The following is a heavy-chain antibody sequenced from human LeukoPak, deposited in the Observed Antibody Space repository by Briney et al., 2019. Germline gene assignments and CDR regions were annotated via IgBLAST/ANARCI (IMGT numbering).Heavy chain of an antibody. D-gene: IGHD4-17*01. CDR1: GFTFSSYS. CDR3: ARGGHGDYYFDY. J-gene: IGHJ4*02. V-gene: IGHV3-21*01. CDR2: ISGSSTYI. Sequence: GGSLRLSCAASGFTFSSYSMNWVRQAPGKGLEWVSSISGSSTYIYYADSLKGRFTISRDNAKNSLYLQMNSLRAEDMALYYCARGGHGDYYFDYWGQGTLVTASS.